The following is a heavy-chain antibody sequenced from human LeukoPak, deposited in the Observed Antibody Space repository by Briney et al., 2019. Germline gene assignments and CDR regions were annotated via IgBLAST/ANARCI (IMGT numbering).Heavy chain of an antibody. Sequence: SETLSLTCTVSGGSISSYYWSWIRQPPGKGLEWIGYIYYSVTTNYNPSLKSRVTISVDTSKNQFSLKLSSVTAADTAVYYCARGVYIAAAQYAYWGQGTLVTVSS. CDR1: GGSISSYY. CDR3: ARGVYIAAAQYAY. V-gene: IGHV4-59*01. CDR2: IYYSVTT. D-gene: IGHD6-13*01. J-gene: IGHJ4*02.